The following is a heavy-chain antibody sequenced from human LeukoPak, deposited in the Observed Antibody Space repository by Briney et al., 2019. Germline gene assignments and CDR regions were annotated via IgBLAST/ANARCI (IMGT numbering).Heavy chain of an antibody. CDR3: ARVSGYTDY. D-gene: IGHD3-22*01. CDR2: IQHSGST. V-gene: IGHV4-38-2*02. J-gene: IGHJ4*02. CDR1: GYSISSGYY. Sequence: SETLSLTCTVSGYSISSGYYWGWIRQPPGKGLEWIGNIQHSGSTSNNPSLQSRVTISLDMSKNQFSLKPSSVTAADTAVYYCARVSGYTDYWGQGTLVTVSS.